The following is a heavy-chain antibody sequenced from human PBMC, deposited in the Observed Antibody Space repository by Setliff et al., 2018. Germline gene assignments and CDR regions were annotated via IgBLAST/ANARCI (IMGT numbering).Heavy chain of an antibody. CDR1: GYTFSDYG. V-gene: IGHV1-18*01. Sequence: ASVKVSCKASGYTFSDYGITWVRQAPGQGLEWMGWISAYTGNAYYAHKLQDRVTMTTDTSMGTAYMELRSLTSDDTAVYYCSRLVRYCTTTSCQRLSGDEYWGQGTVVTVSS. CDR2: ISAYTGNA. CDR3: SRLVRYCTTTSCQRLSGDEY. D-gene: IGHD2-2*01. J-gene: IGHJ4*02.